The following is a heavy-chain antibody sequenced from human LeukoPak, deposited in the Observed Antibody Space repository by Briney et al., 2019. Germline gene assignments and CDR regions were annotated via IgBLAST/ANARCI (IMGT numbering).Heavy chain of an antibody. Sequence: ASVKVSCKASGGTFSSYAISWVRQAPGQGLEWMGRIIPIFGIANYAQKFQGRVTITADKSTSTAYMELSSLRSEDTAVYCCAREVVTPGWFDPWGQGTLVTVSS. CDR2: IIPIFGIA. V-gene: IGHV1-69*04. D-gene: IGHD4-23*01. CDR1: GGTFSSYA. J-gene: IGHJ5*02. CDR3: AREVVTPGWFDP.